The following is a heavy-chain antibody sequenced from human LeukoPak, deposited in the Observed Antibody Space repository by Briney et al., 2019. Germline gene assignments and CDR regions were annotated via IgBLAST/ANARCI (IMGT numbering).Heavy chain of an antibody. CDR1: GFTFSSYA. Sequence: GGSLRLSCAASGFTFSSYAMSWVRQAPGKGLEWVSAISGSGGSTYYADSVKGRFTISRDNSKNTLYLQMNSLRAEDTAVYYCANQDSGGTTPFDYWGQGTLVTVSS. D-gene: IGHD3-16*01. CDR2: ISGSGGST. V-gene: IGHV3-23*01. J-gene: IGHJ4*02. CDR3: ANQDSGGTTPFDY.